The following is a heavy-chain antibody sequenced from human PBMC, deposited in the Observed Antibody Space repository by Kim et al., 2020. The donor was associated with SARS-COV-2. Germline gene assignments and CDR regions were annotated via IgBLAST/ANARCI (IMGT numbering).Heavy chain of an antibody. J-gene: IGHJ4*02. Sequence: GGSLRLSCAASGFTFSSYAMSWVRQAPGKGLEWVSAISGSGGSTYYADSVKGRFTISRDNSKNTLYLQMNSLRAEDTAVYYCAKGPAVLWFGELLNYFDYWGQGTLVTVSS. V-gene: IGHV3-23*01. CDR2: ISGSGGST. CDR3: AKGPAVLWFGELLNYFDY. CDR1: GFTFSSYA. D-gene: IGHD3-10*01.